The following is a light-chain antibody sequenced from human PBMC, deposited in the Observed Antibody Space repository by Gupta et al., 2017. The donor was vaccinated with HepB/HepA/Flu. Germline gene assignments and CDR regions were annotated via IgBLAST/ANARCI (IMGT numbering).Light chain of an antibody. CDR2: QHS. V-gene: IGLV3-1*01. J-gene: IGLJ1*01. CDR1: KLGEKY. CDR3: QVWDSNTGV. Sequence: SYHLTHPPSVSASPGQTASISCSGDKLGEKYAFWYQQKPGQPPLLVIYQHSKRPSGIPERFSGSSSGNTATMTVRGTQDMDESEYYCQVWDSNTGVFGTGTKVTVL.